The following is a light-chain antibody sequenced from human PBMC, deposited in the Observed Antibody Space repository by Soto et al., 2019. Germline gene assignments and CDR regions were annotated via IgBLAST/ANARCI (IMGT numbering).Light chain of an antibody. V-gene: IGLV4-69*01. Sequence: QLVLTQSPSASASLGASVKLTCTLSSGRSTYAIAWHQQQPEKGPRFLLKLNSDGSHRKGDGIPDRFSGSSSGADRYLTISSLQSEDEADYYCQTWGTGFRVFGRGTKLTVL. CDR2: LNSDGSH. CDR1: SGRSTYA. CDR3: QTWGTGFRV. J-gene: IGLJ3*02.